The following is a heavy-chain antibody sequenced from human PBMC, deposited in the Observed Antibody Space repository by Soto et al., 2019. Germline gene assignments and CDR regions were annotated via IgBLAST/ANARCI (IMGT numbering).Heavy chain of an antibody. Sequence: GASVKVSCKASGGTFSSYAISWVRQAPGQGLEWMGGIIPIFGTANYAQKFQGRVTITADESTSTAYMELSSLRPEDTAVYYCARDLGTAAGTPYGMDVWGQGTTVTVSS. J-gene: IGHJ6*02. CDR1: GGTFSSYA. D-gene: IGHD6-13*01. V-gene: IGHV1-69*13. CDR3: ARDLGTAAGTPYGMDV. CDR2: IIPIFGTA.